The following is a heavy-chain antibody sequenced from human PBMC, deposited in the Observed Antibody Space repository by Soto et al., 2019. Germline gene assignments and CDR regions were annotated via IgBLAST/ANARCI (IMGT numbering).Heavy chain of an antibody. CDR3: AKQHSDLVIGAFDV. J-gene: IGHJ3*01. CDR2: ISYDGTYQ. Sequence: WWSLRLSCAASVFMCSSFGIHWFRQAPGKGLEWVAVISYDGTYQYYDDSVKGRFTISRDNFGNTVALQMNSLRPEDTAVYYCAKQHSDLVIGAFDVWGPGAVVTVSS. D-gene: IGHD4-4*01. CDR1: VFMCSSFG. V-gene: IGHV3-30*18.